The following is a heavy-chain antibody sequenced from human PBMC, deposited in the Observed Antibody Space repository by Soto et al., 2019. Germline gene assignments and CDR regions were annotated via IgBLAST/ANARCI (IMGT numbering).Heavy chain of an antibody. J-gene: IGHJ6*02. CDR1: GGIFSSYA. V-gene: IGHV1-69*18. CDR3: ARVVMTTVPASYYYGMDV. Sequence: QVQLVQFGAEVKKPGSSVTVSCKASGGIFSSYAISSVRQAPGQGLEWMGRIIPFIGTANYAQKFQGRVTITADESTSTAYMELTSLRSEDTAVYYCARVVMTTVPASYYYGMDVWGQGTTVTVSS. CDR2: IIPFIGTA. D-gene: IGHD4-4*01.